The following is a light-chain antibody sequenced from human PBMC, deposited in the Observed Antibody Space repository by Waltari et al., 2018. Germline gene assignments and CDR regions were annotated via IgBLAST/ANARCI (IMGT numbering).Light chain of an antibody. CDR2: EVN. Sequence: QSALTQPPSVPGSPGQSVTISCTGTSSDVGSYNRVSWYQQPPGTAPKLMIYEVNYRPSGVPDRFSGSKSGNTASLTISGLQAEDEAHYYCSSYTSSTTWVFGGGTKLTVL. CDR3: SSYTSSTTWV. CDR1: SSDVGSYNR. V-gene: IGLV2-18*02. J-gene: IGLJ3*02.